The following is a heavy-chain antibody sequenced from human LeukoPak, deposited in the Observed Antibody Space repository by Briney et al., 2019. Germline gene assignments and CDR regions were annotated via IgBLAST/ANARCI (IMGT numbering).Heavy chain of an antibody. D-gene: IGHD3-3*01. CDR3: ARDGGAD. J-gene: IGHJ4*02. V-gene: IGHV3-30*02. CDR2: IRYDGSNK. Sequence: GGSLRLSCAASGFTFSSYGMHWVRQAPGKGLEWVAFIRYDGSNKYYADSVKGRFTISRDNSKDTVYLQMNSLTPEDTAVYYCARDGGADWGQGTLVTVSS. CDR1: GFTFSSYG.